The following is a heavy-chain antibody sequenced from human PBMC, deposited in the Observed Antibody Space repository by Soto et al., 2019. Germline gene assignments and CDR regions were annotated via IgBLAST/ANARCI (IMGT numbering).Heavy chain of an antibody. CDR3: ARDKITGLFDY. J-gene: IGHJ4*02. D-gene: IGHD2-8*02. Sequence: SETLSLTCTVSSGPSKSHNWGWIRQPPGTGLEWIGEINHSGSTNYNPSLKSRVTISVDTSKNQFSLKLTSVTAADTAVYYCARDKITGLFDYWGQGTLVTVSS. CDR2: INHSGST. CDR1: SGPSKSHN. V-gene: IGHV4-34*01.